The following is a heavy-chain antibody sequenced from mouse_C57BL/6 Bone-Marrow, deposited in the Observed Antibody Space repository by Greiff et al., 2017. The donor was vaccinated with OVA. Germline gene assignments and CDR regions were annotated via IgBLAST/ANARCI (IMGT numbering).Heavy chain of an antibody. CDR2: ISPRSGNT. D-gene: IGHD2-1*01. V-gene: IGHV1-81*01. CDR3: ASGDIYYCISPFAY. J-gene: IGHJ3*01. Sequence: QVQLQQSGAELARPGASVKLSCKASGYTFTSYGISWVKQRTGQGLEWIGEISPRSGNTYYNEKFKGKATLTADKSSSTAYMELRSLTSVYSAVSFFASGDIYYCISPFAYWGQGTLVTVSA. CDR1: GYTFTSYG.